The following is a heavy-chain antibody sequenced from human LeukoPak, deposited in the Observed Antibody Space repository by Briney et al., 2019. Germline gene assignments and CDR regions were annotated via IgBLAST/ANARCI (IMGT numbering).Heavy chain of an antibody. D-gene: IGHD3-3*01. CDR1: GGSISSYY. CDR3: ARDGITIFGVVPNWFDP. V-gene: IGHV4-4*07. CDR2: IYTSGST. Sequence: SETLSLTCTVSGGSISSYYWSWIRQPAGKGLEWIGRIYTSGSTNYNPSLKSRVTMSVDTSKNQFSLKLSSVTAADTAVYYCARDGITIFGVVPNWFDPWGQGILVTVSS. J-gene: IGHJ5*02.